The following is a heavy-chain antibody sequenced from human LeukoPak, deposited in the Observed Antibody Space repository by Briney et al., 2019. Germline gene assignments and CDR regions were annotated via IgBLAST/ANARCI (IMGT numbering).Heavy chain of an antibody. D-gene: IGHD1-26*01. J-gene: IGHJ4*02. Sequence: SETLSLTCTVSGGSISSSSYYWGWIRQPPGKGLEWIGSIYYSGSTYYNPSLKSRVTISVDTSKNQFSLKLSSVTAADTAVCYCARRSYGLLYFDYWGQGTLVTVSS. V-gene: IGHV4-39*01. CDR3: ARRSYGLLYFDY. CDR2: IYYSGST. CDR1: GGSISSSSYY.